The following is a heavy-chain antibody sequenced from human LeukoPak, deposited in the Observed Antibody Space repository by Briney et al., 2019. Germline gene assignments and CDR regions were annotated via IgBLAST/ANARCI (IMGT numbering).Heavy chain of an antibody. CDR1: GGSISSYY. V-gene: IGHV2-70*11. D-gene: IGHD6-13*01. Sequence: TLSLTCTVSGGSISSYYWSWIRQPPGKALEWPARIDWDDDKYYSTSLKTRLTISKDTSKNQVVLIMTNMDPVDTATYYCARMVGRGSGWYGNFDQWGQGTLVTVSS. CDR3: ARMVGRGSGWYGNFDQ. CDR2: IDWDDDK. J-gene: IGHJ4*02.